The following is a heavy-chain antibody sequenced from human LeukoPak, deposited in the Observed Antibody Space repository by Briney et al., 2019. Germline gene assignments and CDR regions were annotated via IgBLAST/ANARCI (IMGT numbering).Heavy chain of an antibody. D-gene: IGHD6-13*01. J-gene: IGHJ5*02. CDR1: GFTFSSYA. CDR2: ISENGGTT. CDR3: AKDYSPKLLVFFDP. Sequence: GGSLRLPCAASGFTFSSYALSWVRQAPGKGLEWVSGISENGGTTFYADSVKGRFTITRDNSKNTLYVQMNSLRGEDTAVYYRAKDYSPKLLVFFDPWGRGTLVTVSS. V-gene: IGHV3-23*01.